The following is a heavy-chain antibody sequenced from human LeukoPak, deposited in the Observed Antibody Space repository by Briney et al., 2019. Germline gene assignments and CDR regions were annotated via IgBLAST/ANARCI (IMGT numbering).Heavy chain of an antibody. Sequence: GGSLRLSCAASGFTFDNAWMSWVRQAPGKGLEWLGRIRSKADGGTTDYATPVKGRFTFSRDDSKSTLYLQMNSLKSEDTAVYYCTTLGSDDYWGQGTLVTVSS. CDR3: TTLGSDDY. CDR2: IRSKADGGTT. V-gene: IGHV3-15*01. J-gene: IGHJ4*02. D-gene: IGHD3-10*01. CDR1: GFTFDNAW.